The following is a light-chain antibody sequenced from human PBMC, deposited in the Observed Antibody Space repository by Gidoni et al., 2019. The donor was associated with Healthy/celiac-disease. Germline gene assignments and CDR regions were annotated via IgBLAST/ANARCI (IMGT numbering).Light chain of an antibody. CDR3: QQYNNWWT. CDR2: GAS. J-gene: IGKJ1*01. CDR1: QRVSSN. V-gene: IGKV3-15*01. Sequence: PGERATLSCRASQRVSSNLAWYQQKPGQAPRLLIYGASTRATGIPARFSGSGSGTEFTLTISSLQSEDFAVYYCQQYNNWWTFGQXTKVEIK.